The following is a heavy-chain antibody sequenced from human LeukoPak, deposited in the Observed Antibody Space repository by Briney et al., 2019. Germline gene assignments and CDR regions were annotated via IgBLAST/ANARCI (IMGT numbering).Heavy chain of an antibody. CDR1: GFTFSSYG. V-gene: IGHV3-30*02. CDR2: IRYDGSNK. CDR3: AKDGVLITILRAPYYFDY. Sequence: PGGSLRLSCAASGFTFSSYGMHWVRQAPGKGLEWVAFIRYDGSNKYYADSVKGRFTISRDNSKNTLYLQMNSLRAEDTAVYYCAKDGVLITILRAPYYFDYWGRGTLVTVSS. D-gene: IGHD3-10*01. J-gene: IGHJ4*02.